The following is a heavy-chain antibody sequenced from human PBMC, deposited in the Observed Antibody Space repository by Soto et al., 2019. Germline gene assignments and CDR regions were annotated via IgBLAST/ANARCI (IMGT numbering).Heavy chain of an antibody. CDR1: GYTFTNYG. V-gene: IGHV1-18*01. D-gene: IGHD3-3*01. CDR3: AREVYYELWSGFAY. CDR2: ISAYNGNT. J-gene: IGHJ4*02. Sequence: QIQLVQSGAEVKKPGASVKVSCKASGYTFTNYGISWVRQAPGQGLEWMGWISAYNGNTNYAQKFQGRVTLTTDTSTSTAYMQLRSLRSDDTAMYYCAREVYYELWSGFAYWGQGTLVTVSS.